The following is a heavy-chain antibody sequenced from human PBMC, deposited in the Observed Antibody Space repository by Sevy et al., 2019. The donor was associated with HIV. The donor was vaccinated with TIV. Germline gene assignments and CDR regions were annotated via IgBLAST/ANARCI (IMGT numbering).Heavy chain of an antibody. Sequence: ASVKVSCKVCGHTLSEFAMHWVRLAPGKGLEWMGTFDPEDGKTLHAQKFQGRVTMTEDTSTDTAYMEVNNLRSEDTAVYYCATTKDYYDSSGYPFDYWGQGTLVTVSS. V-gene: IGHV1-24*01. J-gene: IGHJ4*02. D-gene: IGHD3-22*01. CDR2: FDPEDGKT. CDR3: ATTKDYYDSSGYPFDY. CDR1: GHTLSEFA.